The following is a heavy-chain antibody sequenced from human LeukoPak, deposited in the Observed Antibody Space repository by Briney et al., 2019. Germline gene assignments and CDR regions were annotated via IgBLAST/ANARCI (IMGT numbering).Heavy chain of an antibody. CDR3: CRVHSITWDGRYFYC. V-gene: IGHV3-72*01. CDR2: TRNKANRYTT. Sequence: GGSLRLSCAASGFTFSDHYMDWVRQAPGKGLEWVGRTRNKANRYTTEYAASVKGRFTISRDDSRNSLYLQMNSLETEDTAVYYWCRVHSITWDGRYFYCWGPGTLVTVSS. J-gene: IGHJ4*02. CDR1: GFTFSDHY. D-gene: IGHD6-13*01.